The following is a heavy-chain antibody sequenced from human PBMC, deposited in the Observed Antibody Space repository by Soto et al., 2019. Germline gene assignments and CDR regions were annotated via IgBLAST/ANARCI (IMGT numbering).Heavy chain of an antibody. J-gene: IGHJ6*02. CDR1: GDSVSSNSAA. D-gene: IGHD2-2*02. Sequence: SQTLSLTCAISGDSVSSNSAAWNWIRQSPSRGLEWLGRTYYRSKWYNDYAVSVKSRITINPDTSKNQFSLQLNSVTPEDTAVCYCARAGCSSTSCYTYYYYGMDVWGQGTTVTVSS. V-gene: IGHV6-1*01. CDR2: TYYRSKWYN. CDR3: ARAGCSSTSCYTYYYYGMDV.